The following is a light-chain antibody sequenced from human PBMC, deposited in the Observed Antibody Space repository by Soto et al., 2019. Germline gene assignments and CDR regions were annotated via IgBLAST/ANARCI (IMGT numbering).Light chain of an antibody. Sequence: QSALTQPASVSGSPGQSIAISCTGTSSDVGGYSYFSWYQQQPGKAPKLVISDVSNRPSGVSDRFSGSKSGNTASLTISGLQTEDEADYYCASYTTSSTYVFGTGTKVTVL. CDR3: ASYTTSSTYV. J-gene: IGLJ1*01. CDR2: DVS. V-gene: IGLV2-14*01. CDR1: SSDVGGYSY.